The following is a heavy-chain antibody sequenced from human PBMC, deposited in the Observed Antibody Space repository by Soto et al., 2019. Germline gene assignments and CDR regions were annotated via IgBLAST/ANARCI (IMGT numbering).Heavy chain of an antibody. Sequence: QVQLVQSGAEVKKPGASVKVSCKASGYTFTSYAMHWVRQAPGQRLEWMGWINAGNGNTRYSQKFQGRGTITRDPSASTADMELGSLRHEDSAVYYCARERSSWFLGAFDIGGQGTMVTVSS. CDR1: GYTFTSYA. CDR3: ARERSSWFLGAFDI. D-gene: IGHD6-13*01. V-gene: IGHV1-3*01. CDR2: INAGNGNT. J-gene: IGHJ3*02.